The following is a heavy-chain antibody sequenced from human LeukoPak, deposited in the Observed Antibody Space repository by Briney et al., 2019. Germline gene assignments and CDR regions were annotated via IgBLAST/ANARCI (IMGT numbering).Heavy chain of an antibody. CDR2: IYYSGST. CDR1: GGSISSYY. D-gene: IGHD4-17*01. V-gene: IGHV4-59*01. J-gene: IGHJ4*02. CDR3: ARLDYGDFSTESFDY. Sequence: SGTLSLTCTVSGGSISSYYWSWIRQPPGKGLEWIGYIYYSGSTNYNPSLKSRVTISVDTSKNQFSLKLSSVTAADTAVYYCARLDYGDFSTESFDYWGQGTLVTVSS.